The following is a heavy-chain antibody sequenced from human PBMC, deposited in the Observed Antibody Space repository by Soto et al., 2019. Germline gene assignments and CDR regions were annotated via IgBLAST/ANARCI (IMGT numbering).Heavy chain of an antibody. Sequence: QVQLVQSGAEVKNPGSSVKVSCKASGGTFSSYAISLVRQAPGQGLEWMGGIIPIFGTANYAQKFQGRVTITADESTSPASVELRRLRSEDRDVYYCATAGRLYYYYRMDVWGQGTTVTVS. D-gene: IGHD4-17*01. CDR1: GGTFSSYA. CDR2: IIPIFGTA. CDR3: ATAGRLYYYYRMDV. V-gene: IGHV1-69*01. J-gene: IGHJ6*02.